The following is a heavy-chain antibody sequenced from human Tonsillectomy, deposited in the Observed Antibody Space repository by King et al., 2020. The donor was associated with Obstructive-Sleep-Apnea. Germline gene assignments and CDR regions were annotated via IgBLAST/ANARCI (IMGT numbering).Heavy chain of an antibody. J-gene: IGHJ6*02. D-gene: IGHD2-15*01. CDR3: ARYRVYCSGGTCYSGWLYVMDV. Sequence: VQLVESGGGVVQPGRSLRLSCAASGFTFSSYAMHWVRQAPGKGLEWAAVTSFDGSKKYYAESVKGRFTISRDNSKNPLSLQINSLRDEDTAVYYCARYRVYCSGGTCYSGWLYVMDVWGQGTTVTVSS. V-gene: IGHV3-30*03. CDR1: GFTFSSYA. CDR2: TSFDGSKK.